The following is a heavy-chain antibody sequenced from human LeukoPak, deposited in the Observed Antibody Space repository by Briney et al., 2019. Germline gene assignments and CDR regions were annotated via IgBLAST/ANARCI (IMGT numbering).Heavy chain of an antibody. CDR1: GFTFSSYE. V-gene: IGHV3-48*03. D-gene: IGHD3-10*01. CDR3: TGNYYGSGSYADFDY. CDR2: ISSSGSTI. J-gene: IGHJ4*02. Sequence: GGSLRLSCAASGFTFSSYEMNWVRQAPGKGLEWVSYISSSGSTIYYADSVKGRFTISRDNAKNSLYLQMNSLRAEDTAVYYCTGNYYGSGSYADFDYWGQGTLVTVSS.